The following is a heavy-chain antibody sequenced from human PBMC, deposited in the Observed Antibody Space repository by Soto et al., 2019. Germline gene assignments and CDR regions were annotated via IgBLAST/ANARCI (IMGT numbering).Heavy chain of an antibody. CDR2: IKSKTDGGPT. J-gene: IGHJ6*03. D-gene: IGHD2-21*02. V-gene: IGHV3-15*01. CDR3: TTVTGGRNYYYYYYMDV. CDR1: GFTFSNAW. Sequence: EVQLVESGGGLVKPGGSLRLSCAASGFTFSNAWMSWVRQAPGKGLEWVGRIKSKTDGGPTDYAAPVKGSFTISRDDSNSTLYLQMNSLKTEDRAVYYCTTVTGGRNYYYYYYMDVWGKGTTVTVSS.